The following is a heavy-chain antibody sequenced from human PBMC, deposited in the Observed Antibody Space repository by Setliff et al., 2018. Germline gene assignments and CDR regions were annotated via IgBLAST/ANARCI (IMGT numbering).Heavy chain of an antibody. Sequence: GSLRLSCEAYGFTFDDFGMSWVRQAPGKGLEWVANIKQDGSEKHYVDSVKGRFTISRDNSRNTLYLQMNSLRAEDTASYYCARDPNGDYVGAFDPWGQGILVTVSS. D-gene: IGHD4-17*01. CDR3: ARDPNGDYVGAFDP. CDR2: IKQDGSEK. CDR1: GFTFDDFG. J-gene: IGHJ5*02. V-gene: IGHV3-7*03.